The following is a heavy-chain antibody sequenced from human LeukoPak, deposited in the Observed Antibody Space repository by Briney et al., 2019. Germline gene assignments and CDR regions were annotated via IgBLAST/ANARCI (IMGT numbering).Heavy chain of an antibody. Sequence: SETLSLTCAVYGGSFNDYYWNWIRQPPGKGLEWIGEINLRGSTTYNPSLKSRVTISLDESKNQFSLKLSSVTAADTAVYYCATLRITMVRGVTNYYMDVWGKGTTVTISS. CDR3: ATLRITMVRGVTNYYMDV. V-gene: IGHV4-34*01. D-gene: IGHD3-10*01. CDR2: INLRGST. CDR1: GGSFNDYY. J-gene: IGHJ6*03.